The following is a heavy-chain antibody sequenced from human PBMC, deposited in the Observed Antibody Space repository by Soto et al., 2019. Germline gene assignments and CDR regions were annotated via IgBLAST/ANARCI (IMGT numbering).Heavy chain of an antibody. CDR3: ARDEGDGYNFFPDFDI. D-gene: IGHD5-12*01. V-gene: IGHV1-46*01. CDR2: INPSGDSR. Sequence: ASVKVSCKASGFSFSDYFMHWVRQAPGQGLEWMGIINPSGDSRNYAQKFQGRVTITRDTSTSTVYMDLNSLRAEDTAVYYCARDEGDGYNFFPDFDIWGQGTMVTVSS. CDR1: GFSFSDYF. J-gene: IGHJ3*02.